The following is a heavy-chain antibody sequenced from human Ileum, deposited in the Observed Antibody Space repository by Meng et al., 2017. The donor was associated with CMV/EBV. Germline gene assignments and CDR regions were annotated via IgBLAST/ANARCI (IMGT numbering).Heavy chain of an antibody. CDR1: SGAFSEYK. J-gene: IGHJ4*02. CDR3: ARASPQRRFLSY. CDR2: ISHVGDT. Sequence: QVQLKRWGHGLLKPSESPSLMSAVYSGAFSEYKWTWIRQPPGKGLEWIGEISHVGDTNYNPSLRGRVTISVDMSKKQSSLNLASVTAADTAIYYCARASPQRRFLSYWGQGTLVTVSS. D-gene: IGHD3-3*01. V-gene: IGHV4-34*01.